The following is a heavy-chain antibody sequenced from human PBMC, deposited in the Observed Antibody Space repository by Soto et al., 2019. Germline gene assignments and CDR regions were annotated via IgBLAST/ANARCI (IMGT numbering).Heavy chain of an antibody. CDR3: ARVERGTATTVVDAFDI. Sequence: SETLSLTCAVYGGFVSSGSYYWSWLRQPPGKGLEWIGEMSHSGGTHFNPSLKSRVTISVDTSKNQFSLKMSSVTAADTALYYCARVERGTATTVVDAFDIWGPGTMVTV. CDR2: MSHSGGT. CDR1: GGFVSSGSYY. V-gene: IGHV4-61*01. D-gene: IGHD1-1*01. J-gene: IGHJ3*02.